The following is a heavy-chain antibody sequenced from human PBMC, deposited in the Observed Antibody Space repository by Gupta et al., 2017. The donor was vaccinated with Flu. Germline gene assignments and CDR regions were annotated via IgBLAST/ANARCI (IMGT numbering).Heavy chain of an antibody. CDR2: ISWNSGII. J-gene: IGHJ3*02. CDR3: AKGVVPADDAFDI. D-gene: IGHD2-2*01. V-gene: IGHV3-9*01. Sequence: VRQGPGKGLEWISSISWNSGIIAYADSVKGRFTISRDNAKNSLYLQMNSLRAEDTALYYCAKGVVPADDAFDIWGQGTMVTVSS.